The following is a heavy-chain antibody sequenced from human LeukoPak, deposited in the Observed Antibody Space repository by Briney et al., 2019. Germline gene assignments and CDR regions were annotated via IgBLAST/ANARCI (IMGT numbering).Heavy chain of an antibody. CDR2: IYYSGST. J-gene: IGHJ4*02. Sequence: SETLSLTCTVSGGSISSSSYYWGWIRQPPGKGLEWIGSIYYSGSTYYNPSLKSRVTISVDTSKNQFSLKLSSVTAADTAVYYCARGTRQSFDYWGQGTLVTVSS. D-gene: IGHD3/OR15-3a*01. V-gene: IGHV4-39*01. CDR3: ARGTRQSFDY. CDR1: GGSISSSSYY.